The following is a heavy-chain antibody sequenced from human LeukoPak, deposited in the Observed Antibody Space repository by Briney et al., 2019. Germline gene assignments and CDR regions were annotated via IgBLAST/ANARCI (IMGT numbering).Heavy chain of an antibody. CDR3: ARHLATVTASRQYYYYGMDV. V-gene: IGHV5-51*01. D-gene: IGHD4-17*01. J-gene: IGHJ6*02. CDR1: GYTFIGYW. Sequence: GESLKISCKGSGYTFIGYWIGWVRQVPGKGLEWMGIIYPVDSDTRYNPSFQGQVTISVDKSISTTYLQWSSLKASDTAIYYCARHLATVTASRQYYYYGMDVWGQGTTVTVSS. CDR2: IYPVDSDT.